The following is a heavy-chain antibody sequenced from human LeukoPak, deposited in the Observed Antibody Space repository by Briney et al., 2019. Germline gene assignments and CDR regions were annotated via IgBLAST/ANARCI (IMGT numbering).Heavy chain of an antibody. CDR3: TRGSIAVPYNWFDP. CDR2: MNPNSGNT. D-gene: IGHD6-19*01. J-gene: IGHJ5*02. CDR1: GYTFSSYD. V-gene: IGHV1-8*01. Sequence: GASVKVYCKASGYTFSSYDINWVRQATGQGLEWMGWMNPNSGNTGYAQKFQGRVTMTRDTSMSTAYMELSSLRSEDTAIYYCTRGSIAVPYNWFDPWGQGTLVTVSS.